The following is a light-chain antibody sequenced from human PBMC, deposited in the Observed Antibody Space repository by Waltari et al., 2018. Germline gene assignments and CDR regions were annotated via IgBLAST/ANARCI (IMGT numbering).Light chain of an antibody. Sequence: DIVMTQSPLSLPVISGEPASISCRSSQRLLHSSGYNCLDWYLQKPGQSPQLLIYLASNRAYGVPDRFNGSGSGTDFTLKISRVEAEDVGVYYCMQPLQTPWTFGQGTKVEIK. CDR1: QRLLHSSGYNC. CDR2: LAS. J-gene: IGKJ1*01. V-gene: IGKV2-28*01. CDR3: MQPLQTPWT.